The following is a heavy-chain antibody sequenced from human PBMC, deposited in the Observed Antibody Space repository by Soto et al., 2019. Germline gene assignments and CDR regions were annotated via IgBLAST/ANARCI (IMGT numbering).Heavy chain of an antibody. CDR3: VRDWRQYAGGYDY. CDR1: GFNFGGYA. CDR2: ISYDGVRR. Sequence: QVQLVESGGGVVQPGGSLRLSCAASGFNFGGYAMHWIRQTPGKGLDWVAYISYDGVRRDYADSVKGRFTISRDNSKNMLYLEMNSLRDEDTAAYYCVRDWRQYAGGYDYWGQRTLLAVSS. J-gene: IGHJ4*02. D-gene: IGHD3-3*01. V-gene: IGHV3-30*04.